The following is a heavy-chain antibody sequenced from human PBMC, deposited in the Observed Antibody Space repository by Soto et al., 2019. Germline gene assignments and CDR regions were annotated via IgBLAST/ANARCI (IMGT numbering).Heavy chain of an antibody. CDR1: GGSFSGYY. V-gene: IGHV4-34*01. CDR2: INHSGRT. D-gene: IGHD6-6*01. CDR3: ASPRRYSRSYYFDY. J-gene: IGHJ4*02. Sequence: SETLSLTCAVYGGSFSGYYWSWIRQPPGKGLEWIGEINHSGRTNYNPSLKSRVTISVDTSKNQFSLKLSSVTAADTAVYYCASPRRYSRSYYFDYWGQGTLVTVSS.